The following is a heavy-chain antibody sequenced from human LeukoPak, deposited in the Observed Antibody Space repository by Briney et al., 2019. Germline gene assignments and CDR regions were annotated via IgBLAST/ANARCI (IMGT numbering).Heavy chain of an antibody. CDR1: GYTFTGYY. J-gene: IGHJ4*02. Sequence: GASVKVSCKASGYTFTGYYMHWVRQATGQGLEWMGWINPNSGGTNYAQKFQGRVTMTRDTSISTAYMELSRLRSDDTAVYYCARSNGQLLVHYFDYWGEGTLVTASS. V-gene: IGHV1-2*02. D-gene: IGHD6-19*01. CDR2: INPNSGGT. CDR3: ARSNGQLLVHYFDY.